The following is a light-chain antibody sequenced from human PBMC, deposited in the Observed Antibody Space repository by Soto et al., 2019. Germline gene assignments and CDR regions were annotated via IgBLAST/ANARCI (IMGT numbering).Light chain of an antibody. CDR1: QSVTSSY. Sequence: ETVLTQSPGTLSLSPGERATLSCRASQSVTSSYLAWYQQNPGQAHRLLIYGASSRATGSPDRFSGSGSATDFTPIISRMEPEDFSVYYCQQYGSSQFTFGGGTKVDIK. V-gene: IGKV3-20*01. CDR3: QQYGSSQFT. CDR2: GAS. J-gene: IGKJ4*01.